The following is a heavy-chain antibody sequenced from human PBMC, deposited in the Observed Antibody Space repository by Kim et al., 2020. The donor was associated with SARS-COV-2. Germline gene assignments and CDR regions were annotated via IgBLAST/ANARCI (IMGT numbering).Heavy chain of an antibody. J-gene: IGHJ4*02. V-gene: IGHV3-23*01. CDR2: ISGSGGST. CDR1: GFTFSSYA. Sequence: GGSLRLSCAASGFTFSSYAMSWVRQAPGKGLEWVSAISGSGGSTYYADSVKGRFTISRDNSKNTLYLQMNSLRAEDTAVYYCANSYDFWSGSISFDFCGQGTLGSVSS. D-gene: IGHD3-3*01. CDR3: ANSYDFWSGSISFDF.